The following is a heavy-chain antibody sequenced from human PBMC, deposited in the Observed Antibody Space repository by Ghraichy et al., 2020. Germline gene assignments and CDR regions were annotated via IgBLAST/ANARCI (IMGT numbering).Heavy chain of an antibody. V-gene: IGHV3-30*18. CDR3: AKVDYDSSGYQH. CDR2: ISYDGSNK. J-gene: IGHJ1*01. Sequence: GGSLRLSCAASGFTFSSYGMHWVRQAPGKGLEWVAVISYDGSNKYYADSVKGRFTISRDNSKNTLYLQMNSLRAEDTAVYYCAKVDYDSSGYQHWGQGTLVTVSS. CDR1: GFTFSSYG. D-gene: IGHD3-22*01.